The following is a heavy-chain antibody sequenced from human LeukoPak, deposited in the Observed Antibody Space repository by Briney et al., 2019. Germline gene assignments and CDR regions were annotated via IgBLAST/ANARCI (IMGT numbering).Heavy chain of an antibody. CDR1: VGSISSGSYY. V-gene: IGHV4-61*02. Sequence: SQTLSLTCTFSVGSISSGSYYWSWIRQPAGKGLEWIGRIYTGGITNYNPSLKSRVTISMDTSKNQFSLRLSSVTAADTAVYYCARESNYDSSGYYRSFDYWGQGTLVTVSS. CDR3: ARESNYDSSGYYRSFDY. D-gene: IGHD3-22*01. CDR2: IYTGGIT. J-gene: IGHJ4*02.